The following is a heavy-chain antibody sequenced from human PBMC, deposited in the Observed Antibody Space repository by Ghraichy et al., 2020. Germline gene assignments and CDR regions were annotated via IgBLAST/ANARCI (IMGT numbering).Heavy chain of an antibody. CDR1: GGSINSYY. Sequence: SETLSLTCTVSGGSINSYYWSWIRQPPGKGLEWIGYISYSGSTNYNPSLKSRVTISLDTSKNQFSLKLSSVTAVDTAVYYCARGLNRFYFDYWGQGTLVTVSS. V-gene: IGHV4-59*01. CDR2: ISYSGST. CDR3: ARGLNRFYFDY. J-gene: IGHJ4*02. D-gene: IGHD1-14*01.